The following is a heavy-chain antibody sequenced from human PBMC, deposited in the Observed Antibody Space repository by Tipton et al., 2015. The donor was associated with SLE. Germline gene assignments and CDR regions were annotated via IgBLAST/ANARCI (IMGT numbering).Heavy chain of an antibody. D-gene: IGHD2-2*01. CDR1: GYIFTDYW. CDR2: IFPEDSDA. V-gene: IGHV5-51*01. J-gene: IGHJ3*02. Sequence: VQLVQSGAELKKPGESLKISCKGSGYIFTDYWIGWVRQMPGQGLEWMGIIFPEDSDARYSPSFQGHVTISSDKSITTAYLQWSSLKASDTAMYYCARVDLYQDVFDIWGQGTMVTVSS. CDR3: ARVDLYQDVFDI.